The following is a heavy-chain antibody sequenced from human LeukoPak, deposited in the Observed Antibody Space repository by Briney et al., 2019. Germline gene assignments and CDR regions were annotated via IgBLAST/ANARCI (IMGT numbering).Heavy chain of an antibody. V-gene: IGHV3-23*01. CDR1: GFTFSSYA. J-gene: IGHJ5*02. Sequence: GGSLRLSCAASGFTFSSYAMSWVRQAPGKGLEWVSAISGSGGSTYYADSVKGRFTISRDNSKNTLYLQMNSLRAEDTAVYYCAKGPVQYRSSSDWFDPWGQGTLVTVSS. D-gene: IGHD6-6*01. CDR3: AKGPVQYRSSSDWFDP. CDR2: ISGSGGST.